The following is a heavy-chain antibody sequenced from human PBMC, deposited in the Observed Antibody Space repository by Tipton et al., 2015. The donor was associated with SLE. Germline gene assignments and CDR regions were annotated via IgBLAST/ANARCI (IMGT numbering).Heavy chain of an antibody. Sequence: TLSLTCTVSGGSISSDYWNWIRQPPGKGLEWIGYIYYSGSTNYNPSLKSRVTISVDTSKNQFSLTLSSVTAVDTAVYYCARARMVAGTIYDYWGQGTLVTVSS. CDR2: IYYSGST. V-gene: IGHV4-59*01. D-gene: IGHD6-19*01. CDR3: ARARMVAGTIYDY. CDR1: GGSISSDY. J-gene: IGHJ4*02.